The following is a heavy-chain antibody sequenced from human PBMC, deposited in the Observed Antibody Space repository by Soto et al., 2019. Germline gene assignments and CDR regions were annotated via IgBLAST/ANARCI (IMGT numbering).Heavy chain of an antibody. CDR3: ARGDYDFWSGYSSVLDY. CDR2: IYYSGST. CDR1: GGSISSGGYC. V-gene: IGHV4-31*03. J-gene: IGHJ4*02. Sequence: PSETLSLTCTVSGGSISSGGYCWGWIRQHPGKGLEWIGYIYYSGSTYYNPSLKSRVTISVDTSKNQFSLKLSSVTAADTAVYYCARGDYDFWSGYSSVLDYWGQGTLVTVSS. D-gene: IGHD3-3*01.